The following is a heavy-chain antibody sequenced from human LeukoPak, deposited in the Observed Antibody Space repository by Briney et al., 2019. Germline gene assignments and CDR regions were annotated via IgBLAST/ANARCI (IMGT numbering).Heavy chain of an antibody. CDR1: GESFSGYY. CDR3: ARLGYSYDFDY. V-gene: IGHV4-59*08. D-gene: IGHD5-18*01. J-gene: IGHJ4*02. Sequence: PSETLSLTCVVYGESFSGYYWSWIRQPPGKGLEWIGYIYYSGNTNYNPSLKSRVTISVDTSKNQFSLKLSSVTAADTAVYYCARLGYSYDFDYWGQGTLVTVSS. CDR2: IYYSGNT.